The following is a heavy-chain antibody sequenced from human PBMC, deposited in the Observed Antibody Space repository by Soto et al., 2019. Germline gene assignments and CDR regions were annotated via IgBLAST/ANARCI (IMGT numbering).Heavy chain of an antibody. CDR1: GFRFNTHA. CDR3: ARVAYCSGGACYPDA. Sequence: QVQLVESGGGVVQPGRSLRLSCAASGFRFNTHAMHWVRQAPGKGLEWVAVIWYDGSNEDYVNSVKGRFTISRDNSKNMLTLQMNSLRVEDTGVYYCARVAYCSGGACYPDAWGQGTVVTVSP. J-gene: IGHJ5*02. D-gene: IGHD2-15*01. CDR2: IWYDGSNE. V-gene: IGHV3-33*01.